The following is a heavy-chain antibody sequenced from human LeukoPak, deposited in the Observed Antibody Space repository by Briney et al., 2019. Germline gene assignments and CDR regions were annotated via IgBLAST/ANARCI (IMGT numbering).Heavy chain of an antibody. Sequence: GGSLRLSCAASGLTFSSYAMSWVRQAPGKGLEWVSAISGSGGSTYYADSVKGRFTISRDNSKNTLYLQMNSLRAEDTAVYYCAKDHLGYCSGGGFPCLRAFDIWGQGTMVTVSS. CDR3: AKDHLGYCSGGGFPCLRAFDI. V-gene: IGHV3-23*01. CDR2: ISGSGGST. J-gene: IGHJ3*02. CDR1: GLTFSSYA. D-gene: IGHD2-15*01.